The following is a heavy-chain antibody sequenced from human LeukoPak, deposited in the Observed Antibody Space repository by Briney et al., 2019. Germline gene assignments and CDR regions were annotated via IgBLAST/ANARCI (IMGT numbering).Heavy chain of an antibody. CDR2: ISGRGNGT. Sequence: GGSLRLSCAASGFTLKTYAMNWIRQVPGKGLEWLAGISGRGNGTYYADSVKGRFFISRDNAKNSLYLQMNSLRAEDTAVYYCARGPPLFDPWGQGILVTVSS. J-gene: IGHJ5*02. CDR1: GFTLKTYA. CDR3: ARGPPLFDP. V-gene: IGHV3-23*01.